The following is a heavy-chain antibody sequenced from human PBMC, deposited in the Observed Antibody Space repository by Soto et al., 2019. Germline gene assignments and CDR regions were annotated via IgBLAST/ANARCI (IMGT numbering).Heavy chain of an antibody. CDR1: GFTFTGAW. CDR2: VNKDGSDR. Sequence: EVQLVESGGGLVQPGGSLRLTCAASGFTFTGAWMSWVRQAPGKGLEWVANVNKDGSDRYYVDSVKGRFTISRDNAKNSLYLQMNSLRGDDTAVYYCARGGGNFDHWGQGTLVTVSS. CDR3: ARGGGNFDH. V-gene: IGHV3-7*04. D-gene: IGHD3-16*01. J-gene: IGHJ4*02.